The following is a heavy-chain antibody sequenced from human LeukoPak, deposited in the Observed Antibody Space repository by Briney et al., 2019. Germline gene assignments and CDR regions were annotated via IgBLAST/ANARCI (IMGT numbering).Heavy chain of an antibody. D-gene: IGHD3-10*01. CDR3: ARRSSAKRESYFDY. V-gene: IGHV4-39*01. CDR1: GGSISSSSYY. CDR2: IYYSGST. J-gene: IGHJ4*02. Sequence: SSETLSLTCTVSGGSISSSSYYWGWIRQPPGKGLEWIGSIYYSGSTYYNPSLKSRVTISVDTSKNQFSLKLSSVTAADTAVYYCARRSSAKRESYFDYWGQGTLVTVSS.